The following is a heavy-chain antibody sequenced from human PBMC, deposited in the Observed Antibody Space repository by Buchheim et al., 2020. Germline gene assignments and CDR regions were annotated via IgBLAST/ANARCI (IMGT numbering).Heavy chain of an antibody. V-gene: IGHV3-73*01. CDR2: IRSKANSYAT. D-gene: IGHD1-1*01. CDR1: GFTFSGSA. J-gene: IGHJ4*02. CDR3: TPRGSGTTGTTDGEFDY. Sequence: EVQLVESGGGLVQPGGSLKLSCAASGFTFSGSAMHWVRQASGKGLEWVGRIRSKANSYATAYAASVKGRLTISSDASKNTAYLQMNSLKTEDTAVYYCTPRGSGTTGTTDGEFDYWGQGTL.